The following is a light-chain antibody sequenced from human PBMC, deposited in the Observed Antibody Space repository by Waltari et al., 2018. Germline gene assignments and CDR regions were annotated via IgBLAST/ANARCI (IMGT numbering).Light chain of an antibody. CDR3: GVWDDSLNGVV. Sequence: QSVLTQTPSASGTPGQRVTISCSGSSFNIGSHTVNWYQQLPGTAPKLIMFGNNPRPSGGPGRFSGSKSCTSASLAISGLQSEDEADYSCGVWDDSLNGVVFGGGTKLTVL. CDR1: SFNIGSHT. J-gene: IGLJ2*01. V-gene: IGLV1-44*01. CDR2: GNN.